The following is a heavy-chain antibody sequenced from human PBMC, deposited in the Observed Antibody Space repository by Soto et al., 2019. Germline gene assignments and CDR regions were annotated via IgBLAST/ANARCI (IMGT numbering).Heavy chain of an antibody. V-gene: IGHV3-7*01. CDR3: ARRGAGFGF. CDR2: IKQDGTEK. CDR1: GFTFSIYW. Sequence: EVKVVESGGGLVQPGGSLRLSCAASGFTFSIYWMSWVRQAPGKGLEWVANIKQDGTEKYYVDSVKGRFTISRDNANNSLYLQMNSLRAEDTAVYYCARRGAGFGFWGQGTLVTVSS. D-gene: IGHD3-16*01. J-gene: IGHJ4*02.